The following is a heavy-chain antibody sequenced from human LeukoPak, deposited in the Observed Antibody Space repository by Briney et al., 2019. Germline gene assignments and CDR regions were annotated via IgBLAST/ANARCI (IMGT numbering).Heavy chain of an antibody. D-gene: IGHD4-23*01. V-gene: IGHV1-58*02. CDR2: IGVAGGNT. CDR3: AAEIYGGNTDCCTFDF. J-gene: IGHJ3*01. Sequence: GASVKVSCKASGFTFSNSAIQWVRQARGQRLEWIGWIGVAGGNTNYAQTLQDRITITRDMSTSTAYMELTSLRSDDTAVYYCAAEIYGGNTDCCTFDFWGPGTPVTVSS. CDR1: GFTFSNSA.